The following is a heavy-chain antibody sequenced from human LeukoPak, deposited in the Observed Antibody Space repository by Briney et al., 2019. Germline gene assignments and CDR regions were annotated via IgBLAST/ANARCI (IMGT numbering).Heavy chain of an antibody. CDR2: INPSGGST. J-gene: IGHJ6*02. Sequence: EASVKVSCKASGYSFSSYYMNWVRQAPGQGLEWMGIINPSGGSTIYAQKFQGRITMTWDTSTSKVYMELNSLRAEDTAFYYCARSPLAHYAMDVWGQGTTVTVSS. CDR3: ARSPLAHYAMDV. CDR1: GYSFSSYY. V-gene: IGHV1-46*01.